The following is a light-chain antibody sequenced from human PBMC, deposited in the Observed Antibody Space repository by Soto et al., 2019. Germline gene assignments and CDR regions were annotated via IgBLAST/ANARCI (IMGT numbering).Light chain of an antibody. J-gene: IGLJ1*01. CDR2: DVS. CDR1: SSDVGGYNY. CDR3: SSYTTSHTRPIV. Sequence: QSVLTQPASVSGSPGQSITISCTGTSSDVGGYNYVSWYQQHPGKAPKFMIYDVSNRPSGVSNRFSGSKSGNTASLTISGLQAEDEADYYCSSYTTSHTRPIVFGTWT. V-gene: IGLV2-14*01.